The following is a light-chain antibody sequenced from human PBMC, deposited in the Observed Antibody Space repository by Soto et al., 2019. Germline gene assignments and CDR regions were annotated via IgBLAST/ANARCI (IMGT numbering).Light chain of an antibody. CDR3: QQYDSSPRT. V-gene: IGKV3-20*01. Sequence: EIVLTQSPGTLALSPGERATLSCRASQSVSSSFLAWYQQKPGQAPRLLLYGASSRATGIPDRFSGSGSGTDFALTISRLEPEYFAVYYWQQYDSSPRTFGHGTKVDI. J-gene: IGKJ1*01. CDR2: GAS. CDR1: QSVSSSF.